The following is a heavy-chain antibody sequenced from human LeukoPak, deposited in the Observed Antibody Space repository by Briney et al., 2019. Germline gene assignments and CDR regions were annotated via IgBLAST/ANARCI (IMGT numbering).Heavy chain of an antibody. V-gene: IGHV1-3*01. CDR3: TRSSPQHVLRFLEWLLPSDV. Sequence: ASVKVSCKASGYTFTSYAMHWVRQAPGQRLEWMGWINAGNGNTKYSQKFQGRVTNTRDTSASTAYMELSSLRSEDTAVYYCTRSSPQHVLRFLEWLLPSDVWGQGTTVTVSS. D-gene: IGHD3-3*01. J-gene: IGHJ6*02. CDR1: GYTFTSYA. CDR2: INAGNGNT.